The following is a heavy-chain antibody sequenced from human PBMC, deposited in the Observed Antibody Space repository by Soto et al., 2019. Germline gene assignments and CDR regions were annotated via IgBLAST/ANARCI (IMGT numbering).Heavy chain of an antibody. CDR1: GVTFSSYW. V-gene: IGHV3-74*01. CDR2: INSDGSST. Sequence: PGESRRRACAASGVTFSSYWMHWVRQAPGKGLVWVSRINSDGSSTSYADSVKGRFTNSRDNAKNTLYLQMNSLRAEDTAVYYCARITVVTHAFDIWGQGTMVTVPS. CDR3: ARITVVTHAFDI. J-gene: IGHJ3*02. D-gene: IGHD2-21*02.